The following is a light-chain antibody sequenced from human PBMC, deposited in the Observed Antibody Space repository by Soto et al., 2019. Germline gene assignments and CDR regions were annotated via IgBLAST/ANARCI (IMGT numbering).Light chain of an antibody. J-gene: IGKJ1*01. V-gene: IGKV3-20*01. CDR3: QQYGSSQWT. CDR2: GAS. CDR1: QSVSSSY. Sequence: EIVLKQSPGTLSLSPGEGATLSCRASQSVSSSYLAWYQQKPGQAPRLLIYGASSRATGIPDRFSGSGSGTDFTLTISRLEPEDFAVYYCQQYGSSQWTFGQGTKVAIK.